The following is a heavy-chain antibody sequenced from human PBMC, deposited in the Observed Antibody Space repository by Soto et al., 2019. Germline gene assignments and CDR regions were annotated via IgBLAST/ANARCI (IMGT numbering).Heavy chain of an antibody. CDR1: GFTFSSYD. D-gene: IGHD3-22*01. Sequence: GGALRLSCAASGFTFSSYDMHWGRQVTGKGLEWVSTFGSSGDTYYPGSLKVRFTISRENAKNSLYLQMNSLRAEDTAVYYCASGGASHNSDYYYFGLWGQGTLVTVSS. J-gene: IGHJ4*02. CDR3: ASGGASHNSDYYYFGL. V-gene: IGHV3-13*04. CDR2: FGSSGDT.